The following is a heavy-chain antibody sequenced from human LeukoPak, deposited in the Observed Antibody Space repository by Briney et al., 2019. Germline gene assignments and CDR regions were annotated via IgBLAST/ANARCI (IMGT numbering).Heavy chain of an antibody. D-gene: IGHD6-6*01. J-gene: IGHJ6*03. V-gene: IGHV1-69*05. Sequence: ASVKVSCKASGLTLSTYAISWVRQAPGQGLEWMGGIILMFGSAHYAQKFQDRVTITTDESTTIAYMELSSLRSEDTAVYYCASSPRIVGRLDYYYYMDVWGPGTTVTVS. CDR2: IILMFGSA. CDR3: ASSPRIVGRLDYYYYMDV. CDR1: GLTLSTYA.